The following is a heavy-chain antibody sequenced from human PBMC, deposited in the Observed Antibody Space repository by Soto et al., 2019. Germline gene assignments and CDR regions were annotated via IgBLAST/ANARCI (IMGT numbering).Heavy chain of an antibody. CDR3: ARDKDRLQLGGNCYYILDV. J-gene: IGHJ6*02. CDR2: IMPVFPTP. CDR1: GGTFSTSA. V-gene: IGHV1-69*05. Sequence: QVHLVQSGAEVKKPGSSVKVSCKASGGTFSTSAISWVRQAPGQGLEWVGGIMPVFPTPDYAQNFQGRVTXPXDXXTTTAYLELTSLRADDTAVYYCARDKDRLQLGGNCYYILDVWGQGTAIAVSS. D-gene: IGHD1-1*01.